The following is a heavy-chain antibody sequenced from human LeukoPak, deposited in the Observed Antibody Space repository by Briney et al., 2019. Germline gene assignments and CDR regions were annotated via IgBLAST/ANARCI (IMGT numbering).Heavy chain of an antibody. CDR2: TIPIYGTT. CDR3: ARTLLDSGAGSFFDW. CDR1: GGTFASSG. V-gene: IGHV1-69*05. Sequence: PPASVKVSCNASGGTFASSGIGWVRLAPGQGLVWMGGTIPIYGTTFIAQKFQGRGILTTDETTGTAYMEVNSLGSEDTVVYCCARTLLDSGAGSFFDWWGQGTLVTVSS. J-gene: IGHJ4*02. D-gene: IGHD3-10*01.